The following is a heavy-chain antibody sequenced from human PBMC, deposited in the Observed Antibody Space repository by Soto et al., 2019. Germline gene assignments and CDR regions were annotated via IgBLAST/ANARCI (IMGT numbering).Heavy chain of an antibody. J-gene: IGHJ5*02. CDR2: IFYTGSI. Sequence: SETLSLTCTVSGGSISSYYWSWIRQPPGKGLEWIGYIFYTGSISNNPSLKSRVTISVDTSKNQFSLSLTSVTAADTAVYYCARQPEWLVEGYWFDPWGPGTLVTVSS. CDR3: ARQPEWLVEGYWFDP. D-gene: IGHD6-19*01. CDR1: GGSISSYY. V-gene: IGHV4-59*04.